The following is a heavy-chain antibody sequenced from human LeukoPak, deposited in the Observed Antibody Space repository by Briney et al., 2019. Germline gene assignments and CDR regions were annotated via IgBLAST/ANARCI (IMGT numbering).Heavy chain of an antibody. D-gene: IGHD1-26*01. V-gene: IGHV4-59*08. CDR2: VFYSGDT. CDR1: GGSIKTFL. Sequence: SETLSLTCTVSGGSIKTFLWSWVRQPPGKGLEWIGYVFYSGDTNYNPSLKSRVTISLDTAEKQLSLKLTSVTAADTAVYYCARLVVGTTPYYHYYHGMDVWGQGTTVTVSS. J-gene: IGHJ6*02. CDR3: ARLVVGTTPYYHYYHGMDV.